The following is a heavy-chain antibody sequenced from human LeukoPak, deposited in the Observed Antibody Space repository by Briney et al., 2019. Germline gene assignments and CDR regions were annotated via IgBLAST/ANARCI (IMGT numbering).Heavy chain of an antibody. CDR3: AKGGSGSYFDY. CDR1: GLTLSTYG. D-gene: IGHD5-18*01. J-gene: IGHJ4*02. Sequence: GGSLSLSRAPSGLTLSTYGMSWVRQAPGKGVEWVSTFTGGTGRTYYADSVKGRFTISRDNSKNTLSLQLNSMRAEDTAVYFCAKGGSGSYFDYWGQGTLVTVSS. CDR2: FTGGTGRT. V-gene: IGHV3-23*01.